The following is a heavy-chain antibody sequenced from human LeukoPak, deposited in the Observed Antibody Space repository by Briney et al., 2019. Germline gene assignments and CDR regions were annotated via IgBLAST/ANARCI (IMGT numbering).Heavy chain of an antibody. CDR1: GFTFSNYW. D-gene: IGHD4-11*01. J-gene: IGHJ4*01. V-gene: IGHV3-7*01. CDR3: AGGYSDLLR. CDR2: INLDGSET. Sequence: GGSLTLSCAASGFTFSNYWMTWVRQGPGEGLEWLANINLDGSETHFVDSVKGRFTISRDNAKNSLSLQMSGLRVEDTAVYYCAGGYSDLLRWGQGTQVTVSS.